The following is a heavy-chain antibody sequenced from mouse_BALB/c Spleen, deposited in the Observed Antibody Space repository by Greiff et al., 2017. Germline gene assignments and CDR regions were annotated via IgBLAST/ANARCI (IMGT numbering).Heavy chain of an antibody. J-gene: IGHJ3*01. D-gene: IGHD4-1*01. V-gene: IGHV1S137*01. Sequence: VQLQQSGAELVRPGVSVKISCKGSGYTFTDYAMHWVKQSHAKSLEWIGVISTYYGDASYNQKFKGKATMTVDKSSSTAYMELARLTSEDSAIYYCASGTWGFAYWGQGTLVTVSA. CDR1: GYTFTDYA. CDR2: ISTYYGDA. CDR3: ASGTWGFAY.